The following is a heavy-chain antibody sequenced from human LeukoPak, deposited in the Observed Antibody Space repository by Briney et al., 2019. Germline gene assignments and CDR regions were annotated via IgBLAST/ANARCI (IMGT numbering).Heavy chain of an antibody. CDR2: ISSSSSYI. CDR1: GFTFSSYS. J-gene: IGHJ4*02. V-gene: IGHV3-21*04. D-gene: IGHD3-22*01. CDR3: AREARGYYFFDY. Sequence: IPGGSLRLSCAASGFTFSSYSMNWVRQAPGKGLEWVSSISSSSSYIYYADSVKGRFTISRDNAKNSLYLQMNSLRAEDTAVYYCAREARGYYFFDYWGQGTLVTVSS.